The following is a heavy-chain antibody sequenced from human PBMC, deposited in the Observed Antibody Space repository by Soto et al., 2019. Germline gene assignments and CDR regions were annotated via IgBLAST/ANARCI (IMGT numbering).Heavy chain of an antibody. V-gene: IGHV1-18*01. CDR2: ISAYNGNT. Sequence: ASVKVSCKASGYTFTSYGISWVRQAPGQGLEWMGWISAYNGNTNYEQKLQGRVTMTTDTSTSTAYMELRSLRSDDTAVYYCARDRDCSGGSCSGEDFDYWGQGTLVTVSS. J-gene: IGHJ4*02. D-gene: IGHD2-15*01. CDR3: ARDRDCSGGSCSGEDFDY. CDR1: GYTFTSYG.